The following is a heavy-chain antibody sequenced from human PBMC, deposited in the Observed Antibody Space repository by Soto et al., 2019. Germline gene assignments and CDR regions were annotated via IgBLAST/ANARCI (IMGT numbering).Heavy chain of an antibody. J-gene: IGHJ5*02. CDR3: ARYGSGTDNWFDP. D-gene: IGHD3-10*01. Sequence: SETLSLTCTVSGGSISIYYWSWILQPPGKGLEWIGYIYYSGSTNYNPSLKSRVTISVDTSKNQFSLKLSSVTAADTAVYYCARYGSGTDNWFDPRGQGTLVPVSS. CDR2: IYYSGST. V-gene: IGHV4-59*01. CDR1: GGSISIYY.